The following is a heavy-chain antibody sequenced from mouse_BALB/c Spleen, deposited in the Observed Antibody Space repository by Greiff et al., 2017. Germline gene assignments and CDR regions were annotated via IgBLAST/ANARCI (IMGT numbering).Heavy chain of an antibody. V-gene: IGHV14-4*02. D-gene: IGHD2-14*01. J-gene: IGHJ2*01. Sequence: VQLQQSGAELVRSGASVKLSCTASGFNIKDYYMHWVKQRPEQGLEWIGWIDPENGDTEYAPKFQGKATMTADTSSNTAYLQLSSLTSEDTAVYYCRVRPYFDYWGQGTTRTVAS. CDR3: RVRPYFDY. CDR2: IDPENGDT. CDR1: GFNIKDYY.